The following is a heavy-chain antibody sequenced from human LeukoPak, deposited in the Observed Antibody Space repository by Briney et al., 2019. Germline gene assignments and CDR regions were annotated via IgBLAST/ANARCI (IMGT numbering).Heavy chain of an antibody. Sequence: GESLKISCRGSGYSFTNYWIGWVRQMPGKGLEWMGIIYPGDSDTRYSSSFQGQVTISADKSISTAYLQWSSLKASDTAMYYCARQDEFWSGYPDHWGQGTLVTVSS. CDR2: IYPGDSDT. J-gene: IGHJ5*02. CDR1: GYSFTNYW. D-gene: IGHD3-3*01. CDR3: ARQDEFWSGYPDH. V-gene: IGHV5-51*01.